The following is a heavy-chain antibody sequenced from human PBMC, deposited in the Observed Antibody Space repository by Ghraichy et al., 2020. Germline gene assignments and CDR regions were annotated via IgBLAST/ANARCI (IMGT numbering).Heavy chain of an antibody. V-gene: IGHV3-33*01. CDR3: ARDAIGGTTVSTRRYFDY. D-gene: IGHD3-16*01. J-gene: IGHJ4*02. CDR2: IWFDGSNK. CDR1: GFMFSRHG. Sequence: LSLTCAASGFMFSRHGMQWVRQAPGKGLEWVAVIWFDGSNKFYGNSVKGRFTVSRDNSKNTLYLHMNSLRAKDTAVYYCARDAIGGTTVSTRRYFDYWGQGTLVTVSS.